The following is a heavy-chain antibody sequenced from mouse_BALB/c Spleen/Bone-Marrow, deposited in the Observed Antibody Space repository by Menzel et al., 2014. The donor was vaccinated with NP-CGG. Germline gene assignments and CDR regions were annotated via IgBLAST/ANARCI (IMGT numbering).Heavy chain of an antibody. J-gene: IGHJ4*01. CDR3: ARNYYYASSWSAMDY. Sequence: QVQLQQSGAELARPGASVTLSCKVSGYTFTSYWLQWVKQRPGQGLEWIGTIYPGDGDARYTQKFKGKATLTADKSSSTAYMQLSSLASEDSAVYYCARNYYYASSWSAMDYWGQGTSVTVSS. CDR1: GYTFTSYW. D-gene: IGHD1-1*01. V-gene: IGHV1-87*01. CDR2: IYPGDGDA.